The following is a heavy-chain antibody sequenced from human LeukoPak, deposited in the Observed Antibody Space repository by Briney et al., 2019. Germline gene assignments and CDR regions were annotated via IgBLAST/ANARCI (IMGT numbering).Heavy chain of an antibody. V-gene: IGHV4-39*07. Sequence: SETLSLTCTVSGGSISSSPYYWGWIRQPPGKGLEWIGTIYYSGSTYYNPSLKSRVTISVDTSKNQFSLKLSSVTAADTAVYSCARYYRPAYYFDYWGQGTLVTVSS. CDR1: GGSISSSPYY. CDR3: ARYYRPAYYFDY. J-gene: IGHJ4*02. D-gene: IGHD2/OR15-2a*01. CDR2: IYYSGST.